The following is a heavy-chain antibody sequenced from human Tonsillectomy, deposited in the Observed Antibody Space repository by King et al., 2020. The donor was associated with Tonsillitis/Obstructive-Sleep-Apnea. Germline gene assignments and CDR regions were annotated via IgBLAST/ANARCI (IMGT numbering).Heavy chain of an antibody. D-gene: IGHD6-19*01. CDR1: GFTFSTYG. CDR2: ISFDGSSE. CDR3: PRQYSSGWYHAFDV. V-gene: IGHV3-30*03. J-gene: IGHJ3*01. Sequence: VQLVQSGGGVVQPGRSLRLSCAASGFTFSTYGMHWVRQAPGRGLEWVAFISFDGSSEFYADSVKGRFTISRDNSKNTLYLQMKSLRAEDSAVYYCPRQYSSGWYHAFDVWGQGTMVTVSS.